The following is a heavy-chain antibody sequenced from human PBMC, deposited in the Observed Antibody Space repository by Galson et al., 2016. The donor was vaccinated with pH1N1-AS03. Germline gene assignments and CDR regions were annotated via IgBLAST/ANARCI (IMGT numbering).Heavy chain of an antibody. Sequence: SGKVSCKASGYKFTSYGVSWVRQAPGQGLEWMGWISGYNINAKYAEKFQGRVTLTTDKSTSTAYMELRSLTSDDTAVYFCARDGDIVIVPSAIDYYGMDVWGQGTTVTVSS. CDR3: ARDGDIVIVPSAIDYYGMDV. V-gene: IGHV1-18*01. CDR2: ISGYNINA. J-gene: IGHJ6*02. CDR1: GYKFTSYG. D-gene: IGHD2-2*01.